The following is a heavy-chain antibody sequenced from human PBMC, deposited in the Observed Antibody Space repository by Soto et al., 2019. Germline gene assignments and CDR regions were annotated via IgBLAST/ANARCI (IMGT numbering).Heavy chain of an antibody. CDR3: AKEGGPGADGDY. Sequence: RGSLRLSCAASVFPFSSYAMIWVRPAPGKGLEWVSAISGSGGSTYYADSVKGRFTISRDNSKNTLYLQMNSLRAEDTAVYYCAKEGGPGADGDYWGQGTMVTVSS. CDR1: VFPFSSYA. CDR2: ISGSGGST. J-gene: IGHJ4*02. D-gene: IGHD1-26*01. V-gene: IGHV3-23*01.